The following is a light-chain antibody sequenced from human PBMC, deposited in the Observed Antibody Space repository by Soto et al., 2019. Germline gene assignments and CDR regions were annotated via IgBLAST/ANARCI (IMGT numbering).Light chain of an antibody. Sequence: QSVLTQPPSVSGAPGQRVTISCTGSSSNIGAGYDVHWYQQLPGTAPKLLIYGNSNRPSGVPDRFSGSKSGTSASLAITGLQAEDEADYYCQFYDRRLSGYVVFGGGTQLTVL. J-gene: IGLJ2*01. V-gene: IGLV1-40*01. CDR1: SSNIGAGYD. CDR3: QFYDRRLSGYVV. CDR2: GNS.